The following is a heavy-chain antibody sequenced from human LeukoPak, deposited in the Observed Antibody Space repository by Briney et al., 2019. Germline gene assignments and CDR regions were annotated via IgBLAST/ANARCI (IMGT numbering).Heavy chain of an antibody. J-gene: IGHJ3*02. D-gene: IGHD4-23*01. Sequence: GASVKVSCKASGYTFTSYGFRWVRQAPGQGLEWVGWVSGNNNNADYAEKFQDRVAMTTDTSTTTAYMDLRSLTSDDTAVYYCVKHRAFLEEHLGRLGGFDIWGQGTLVTVSS. CDR2: VSGNNNNA. CDR3: VKHRAFLEEHLGRLGGFDI. V-gene: IGHV1-18*01. CDR1: GYTFTSYG.